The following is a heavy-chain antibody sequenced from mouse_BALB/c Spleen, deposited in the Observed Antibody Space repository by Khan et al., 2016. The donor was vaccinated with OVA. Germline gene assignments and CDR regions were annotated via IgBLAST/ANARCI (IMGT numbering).Heavy chain of an antibody. CDR3: VGDGAYHRNDDWFAY. Sequence: QVQLQESGAELVRPGASVKMSCKASGYTFTSYTIHWIKERPGQGLEWIGYINPSNGYTNYNQKFKDKATLTTDKSSTTAYLQLSSLTSDDSAAFNAVGDGAYHRNDDWFAYWGQGTLVTVSA. V-gene: IGHV1-4*01. CDR1: GYTFTSYT. D-gene: IGHD2-14*01. J-gene: IGHJ3*01. CDR2: INPSNGYT.